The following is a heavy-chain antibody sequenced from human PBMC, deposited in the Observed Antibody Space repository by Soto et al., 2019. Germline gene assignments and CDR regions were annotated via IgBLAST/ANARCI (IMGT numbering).Heavy chain of an antibody. V-gene: IGHV4-39*01. Sequence: SETLSLTCTVSGGSISSSSYYWGWIRQPPGKGLEWIGSIYYSGSTYYNPSLKSRVTISVDTSKNQFSLKLSPVTAADTAVYYCARHFHVDTALSWFDPWGQGTLVTVSS. CDR2: IYYSGST. CDR3: ARHFHVDTALSWFDP. J-gene: IGHJ5*02. D-gene: IGHD5-18*01. CDR1: GGSISSSSYY.